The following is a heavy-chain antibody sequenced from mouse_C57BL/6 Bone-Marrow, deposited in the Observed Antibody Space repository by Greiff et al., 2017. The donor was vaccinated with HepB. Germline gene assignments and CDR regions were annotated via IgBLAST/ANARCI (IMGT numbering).Heavy chain of an antibody. V-gene: IGHV14-4*01. Sequence: VQLKESGAELVRPGASVKLSCTASGFNIKDDYMHWVKQRPEQGLEWIGWIDPENGDTEYASKFQGKATITADTSSNTAYLQLSSLTSEDTAVYYCTFYDGFAYWGQGTLVTVSA. D-gene: IGHD2-3*01. J-gene: IGHJ3*01. CDR2: IDPENGDT. CDR1: GFNIKDDY. CDR3: TFYDGFAY.